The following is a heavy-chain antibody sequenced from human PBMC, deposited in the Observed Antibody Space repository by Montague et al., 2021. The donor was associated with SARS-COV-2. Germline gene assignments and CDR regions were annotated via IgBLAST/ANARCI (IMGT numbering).Heavy chain of an antibody. J-gene: IGHJ4*02. Sequence: SLRLSCAPSGFTFSSYGMHWVRQAPGKGLGWVAVIWYDGSNKYYADSVKGRFTISRDNSKNTLYLQMNSLRAEDTAVYYCARVRGYDFLTGYLDFWGQGTLVTVSS. CDR1: GFTFSSYG. CDR3: ARVRGYDFLTGYLDF. CDR2: IWYDGSNK. D-gene: IGHD3-9*01. V-gene: IGHV3-33*01.